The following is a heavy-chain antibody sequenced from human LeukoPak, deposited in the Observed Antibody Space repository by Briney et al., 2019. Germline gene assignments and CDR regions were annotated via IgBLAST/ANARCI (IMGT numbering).Heavy chain of an antibody. D-gene: IGHD3-10*01. CDR2: IKQDGSKK. Sequence: GGSLRLSCVASGSPFSSYWMTWVRQAPGKGLEWVANIKQDGSKKSYVDSVKGRFTISRDNAKNSLYLQMNSLRAEDTAVYYCATYRRLRGVFKDAFDIWGQGTMVTVSS. V-gene: IGHV3-7*03. CDR1: GSPFSSYW. J-gene: IGHJ3*02. CDR3: ATYRRLRGVFKDAFDI.